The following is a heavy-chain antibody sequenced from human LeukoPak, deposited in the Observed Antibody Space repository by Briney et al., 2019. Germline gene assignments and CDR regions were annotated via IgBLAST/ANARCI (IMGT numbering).Heavy chain of an antibody. CDR2: IYYSGST. V-gene: IGHV4-39*07. CDR3: ARVGRYSGYDSHFDY. Sequence: PSETLSLTCTVSGGSISSRSYYWGWIRQPPGKGLEWIGSIYYSGSTYYNPSLKSRVTISVDTSKNQFSLKLSSVTAADTPVYYCARVGRYSGYDSHFDYWGQGNLVTVSS. J-gene: IGHJ4*02. CDR1: GGSISSRSYY. D-gene: IGHD5-12*01.